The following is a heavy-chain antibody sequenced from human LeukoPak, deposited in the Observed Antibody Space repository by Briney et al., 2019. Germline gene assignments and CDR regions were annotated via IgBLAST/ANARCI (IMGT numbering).Heavy chain of an antibody. CDR2: INPSGGST. CDR3: ARATPGGYCSGGSCYPDSSVDY. CDR1: GYTFTSYY. Sequence: ASVKVSCKASGYTFTSYYMHWVRQAPGQGLEWMGIINPSGGSTSYAQKFQGRVTMTRDMSTSTVYMELSSLRSEDTAVYYCARATPGGYCSGGSCYPDSSVDYWGQGTLVTVSS. V-gene: IGHV1-46*01. D-gene: IGHD2-15*01. J-gene: IGHJ4*02.